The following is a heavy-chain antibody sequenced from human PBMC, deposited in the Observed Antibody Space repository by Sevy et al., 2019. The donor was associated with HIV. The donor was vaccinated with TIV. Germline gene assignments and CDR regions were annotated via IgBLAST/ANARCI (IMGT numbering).Heavy chain of an antibody. J-gene: IGHJ4*02. Sequence: GGSLRLSCTASGFTFSSSAMTWVRQAPGKGLEWVSTITGSSDTTYSADTVRGRFTVSSDNSKNTLYLQMNSLRPEDTAVYYCANAPYSRTWSYFDYWGQGTLVTVSS. CDR2: ITGSSDTT. V-gene: IGHV3-23*01. CDR3: ANAPYSRTWSYFDY. D-gene: IGHD6-13*01. CDR1: GFTFSSSA.